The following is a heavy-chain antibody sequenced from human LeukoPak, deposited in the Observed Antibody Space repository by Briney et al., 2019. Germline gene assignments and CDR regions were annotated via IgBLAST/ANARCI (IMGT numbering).Heavy chain of an antibody. V-gene: IGHV4-31*03. CDR1: GGSISSGTYY. CDR3: ARAPMVRGVRGRNDAFDI. J-gene: IGHJ3*02. D-gene: IGHD3-10*01. Sequence: SETLSLTCTVSGGSISSGTYYWSWIRQHPGKGLEWIGYIYYSGSTYYNPSLKSRVSISVDTSKNQFSLKLSSVTAADTAVYYCARAPMVRGVRGRNDAFDIWGQGTMVTVSS. CDR2: IYYSGST.